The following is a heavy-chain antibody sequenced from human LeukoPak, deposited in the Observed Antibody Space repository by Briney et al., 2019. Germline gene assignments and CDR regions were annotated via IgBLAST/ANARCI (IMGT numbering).Heavy chain of an antibody. J-gene: IGHJ5*01. Sequence: GASVKVSCKASGYTFISYYIHWVRQAPGEGLEWMGVINAGGEDPKFAQNFQGRVDLTWDTSTNTIYMELARLRSEDTAVYYCTRAKVPPRPTWFGSWGQGTLVTVSS. D-gene: IGHD3-10*01. CDR1: GYTFISYY. CDR2: INAGGEDP. V-gene: IGHV1-46*01. CDR3: TRAKVPPRPTWFGS.